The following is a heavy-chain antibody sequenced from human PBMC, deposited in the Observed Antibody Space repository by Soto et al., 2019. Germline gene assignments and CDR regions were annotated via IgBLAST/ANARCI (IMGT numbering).Heavy chain of an antibody. Sequence: ASVKVSCKASGYTFTSYYMHWVRQAPGQGLEWMGIINPSGGSTSYAQKFQGRVTMTRDTSTSTVYMELSSLTSEDTAVYYCAREGRGYSGSDLSPPLDYWGQGTLVTVSS. CDR3: AREGRGYSGSDLSPPLDY. J-gene: IGHJ4*02. CDR2: INPSGGST. D-gene: IGHD5-12*01. CDR1: GYTFTSYY. V-gene: IGHV1-46*01.